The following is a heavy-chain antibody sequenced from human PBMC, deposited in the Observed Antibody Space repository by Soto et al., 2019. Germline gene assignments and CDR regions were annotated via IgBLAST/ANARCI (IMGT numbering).Heavy chain of an antibody. CDR3: ARAQYTGSYFDACDV. D-gene: IGHD1-26*01. J-gene: IGHJ3*01. CDR1: GFSFSSYG. Sequence: GGSLRLSCAASGFSFSSYGMHWVRQAPGKGLDWVAVIRYDGSNKYYAESVKGRFTISRDNSKNTLYVQMNSLTVEDTAVYYCARAQYTGSYFDACDVWGQGTMVTVSS. V-gene: IGHV3-33*03. CDR2: IRYDGSNK.